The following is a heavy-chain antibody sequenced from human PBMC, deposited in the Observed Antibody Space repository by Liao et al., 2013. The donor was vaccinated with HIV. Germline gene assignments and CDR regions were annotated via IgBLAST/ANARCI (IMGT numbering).Heavy chain of an antibody. V-gene: IGHV4-39*07. CDR1: GGSISSRSYH. D-gene: IGHD4-11*01. CDR2: IYTSGST. J-gene: IGHJ4*02. CDR3: ARGNDYGDY. Sequence: QLQLQESGPGLVKPSETLSLTCTVSGGSISSRSYHWGWIRQPPGEGLEWIGRIYTSGSTNYNPSLKSRVTISVDTSKNQFSLKLSSVTAADTAVYYCARGNDYGDYWGQGTLVTVSS.